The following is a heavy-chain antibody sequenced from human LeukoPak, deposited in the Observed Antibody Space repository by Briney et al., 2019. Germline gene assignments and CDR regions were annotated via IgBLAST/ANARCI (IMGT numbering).Heavy chain of an antibody. V-gene: IGHV3-21*01. CDR1: GFTFSAYG. J-gene: IGHJ4*02. D-gene: IGHD6-19*01. CDR2: ISSSSTNI. CDR3: ARIIQAHHSSGWYDY. Sequence: GGSLRLSCGVSGFTFSAYGMNWVRQAPGKGLEWVSFISSSSTNIHYADSLKGRFTISRDNAKNSLYLQMNSLRAEDTAVYYCARIIQAHHSSGWYDYWGQGTLVTVSS.